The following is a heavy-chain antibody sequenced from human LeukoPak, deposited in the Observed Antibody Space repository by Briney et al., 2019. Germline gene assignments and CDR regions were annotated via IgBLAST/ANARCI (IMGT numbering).Heavy chain of an antibody. CDR2: ISYDGSNK. Sequence: PGRSLRLSCAASGFTFSSYGMHWVRQAPGKGLEWVAVISYDGSNKYYADSVKGRFTISRDNSKNTLYLQMNSLRAEDTAVYYCVKDGLRLGELSYWGQGTLVTVSS. CDR3: VKDGLRLGELSY. CDR1: GFTFSSYG. D-gene: IGHD3-16*02. J-gene: IGHJ4*02. V-gene: IGHV3-30*18.